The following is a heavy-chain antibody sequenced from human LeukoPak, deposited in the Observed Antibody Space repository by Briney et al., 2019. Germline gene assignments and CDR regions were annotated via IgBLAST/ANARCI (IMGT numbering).Heavy chain of an antibody. CDR3: ARDIVGDFDLDY. CDR2: ISVYSGDT. J-gene: IGHJ4*02. D-gene: IGHD2-21*02. CDR1: GYTFDSHG. Sequence: ASVKVSCKASGYTFDSHGISWLRQAPGQGLEWMGWISVYSGDTNYAQKVQGRVTMTTDTSTSTAYMELRSLTSDDTAMYFCARDIVGDFDLDYWGQGTLVTVSS. V-gene: IGHV1-18*01.